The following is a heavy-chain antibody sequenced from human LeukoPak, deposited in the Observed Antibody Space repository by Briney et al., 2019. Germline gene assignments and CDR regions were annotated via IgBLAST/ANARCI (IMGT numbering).Heavy chain of an antibody. CDR3: AKQIGHCGGGSCYFDH. V-gene: IGHV3-23*01. Sequence: GGSLRLSCVASGFTFSSYAMSWVRQAPGKGLEWVSAISTSGGNTYYVDSVKGRFTVSRDNSKNTLYLQMNSLTAEDTAVYHCAKQIGHCGGGSCYFDHWGQGTLVTASS. J-gene: IGHJ4*02. CDR1: GFTFSSYA. CDR2: ISTSGGNT. D-gene: IGHD2-15*01.